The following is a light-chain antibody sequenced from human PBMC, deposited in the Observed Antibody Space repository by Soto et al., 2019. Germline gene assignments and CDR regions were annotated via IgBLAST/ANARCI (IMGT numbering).Light chain of an antibody. CDR3: AVWDDSLNGVV. V-gene: IGLV1-36*01. J-gene: IGLJ2*01. CDR1: SSNVGNNA. Sequence: QSVLTQPPSVSEAPRQRVTISCSGSSSNVGNNAVNWYQQLPGKAPKLLIYYDDLLPSGVSDRFSGSKSGTSASLAISGLQSEDEADYYCAVWDDSLNGVVFGGGTNVTVL. CDR2: YDD.